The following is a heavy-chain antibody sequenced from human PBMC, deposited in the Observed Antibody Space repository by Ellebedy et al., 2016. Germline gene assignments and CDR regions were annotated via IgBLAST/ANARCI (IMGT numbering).Heavy chain of an antibody. V-gene: IGHV4-4*02. D-gene: IGHD3-16*01. CDR1: GVSLDNSNW. CDR3: VRQVGGVTLNWFDP. CDR2: IYHNGTT. Sequence: SETLSLTXAVSGVSLDNSNWWTWVRQTPGRGLGWIGEIYHNGTTNYNQSLRTRLTISVDTSKNQFSLKLSSVTAADTAMYYCVRQVGGVTLNWFDPWGQGTLVTVSS. J-gene: IGHJ5*02.